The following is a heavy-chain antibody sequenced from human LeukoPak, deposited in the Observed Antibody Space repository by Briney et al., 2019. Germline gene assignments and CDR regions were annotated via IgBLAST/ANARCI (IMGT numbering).Heavy chain of an antibody. D-gene: IGHD4-17*01. CDR3: ARGHSPVTTKVSYFQH. J-gene: IGHJ1*01. CDR1: GGSFSGYY. Sequence: SETLSLTCAVYGGSFSGYYWSWIRQPPGKGLEWIGEINHSGSTNYNPSLKSRVTILVDTSKNQFSLKLSSVTAADTAVYYCARGHSPVTTKVSYFQHWGQGTLVTASS. CDR2: INHSGST. V-gene: IGHV4-34*01.